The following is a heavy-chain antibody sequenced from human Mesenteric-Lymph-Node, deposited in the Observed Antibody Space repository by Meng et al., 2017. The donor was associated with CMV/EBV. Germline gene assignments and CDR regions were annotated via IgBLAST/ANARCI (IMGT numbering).Heavy chain of an antibody. V-gene: IGHV1-69*05. J-gene: IGHJ4*02. CDR1: GGTFSSHS. Sequence: KVSCKAPGGTFSSHSISWGRQAQGQGREWMGGIIPIYGTANYAQKFQGRVTITTDESTSTAYMELSSLRSEDTAVYYCAGGPHDYGDYWGQGTLVTVSS. CDR3: AGGPHDYGDY. CDR2: IIPIYGTA.